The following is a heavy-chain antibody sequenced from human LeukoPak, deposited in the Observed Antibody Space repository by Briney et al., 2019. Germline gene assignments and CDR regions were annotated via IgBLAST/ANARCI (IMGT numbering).Heavy chain of an antibody. CDR2: IIPIFGTA. J-gene: IGHJ4*02. D-gene: IGHD6-19*01. V-gene: IGHV1-69*01. Sequence: SVKVSCKASGGTFSSYAISWVRQAPGQGLEWMGGIIPIFGTANYAQKFQGRVTITADESTSTAYMELSSLRSEDTAVYYCARDLEAVAVAGKGYWGQGTPVTVSS. CDR1: GGTFSSYA. CDR3: ARDLEAVAVAGKGY.